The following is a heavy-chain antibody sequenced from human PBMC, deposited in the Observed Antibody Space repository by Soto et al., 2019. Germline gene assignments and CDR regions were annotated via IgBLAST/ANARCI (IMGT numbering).Heavy chain of an antibody. J-gene: IGHJ4*02. Sequence: GASVKGSCKASGGSFNTYAISWVRQAPGQGLEWMGGTIPVFGRAPHAQKFQGRVTMTTDTSPTTAYMELRSSVTAADTAVYYCAREPLTWGQGILVTVSS. CDR2: TIPVFGRA. CDR3: AREPLT. CDR1: GGSFNTYA. V-gene: IGHV1-69*05.